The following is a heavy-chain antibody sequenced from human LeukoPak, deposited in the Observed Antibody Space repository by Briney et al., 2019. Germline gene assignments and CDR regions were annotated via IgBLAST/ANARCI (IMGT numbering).Heavy chain of an antibody. CDR2: IYYSGST. Sequence: PSETLSLTCTVSGGSISSSYWSWIRQPPGKGLEWIGYIYYSGSTNYNHSLKSRVTISVDTSKNQFSLKLSSVTAADPTMYYCARDPYCCSTSSYVGPECFDNWGQGTLVTVSS. J-gene: IGHJ4*02. V-gene: IGHV4-59*01. D-gene: IGHD2-2*01. CDR3: ARDPYCCSTSSYVGPECFDN. CDR1: GGSISSSY.